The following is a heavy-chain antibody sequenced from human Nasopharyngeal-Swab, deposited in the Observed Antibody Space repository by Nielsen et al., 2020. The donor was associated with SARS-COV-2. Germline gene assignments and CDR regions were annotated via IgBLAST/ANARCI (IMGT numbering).Heavy chain of an antibody. J-gene: IGHJ4*02. Sequence: GESLKISCAASGFSITTYAMTWVRQAAGKGLEWVSSISFSGGRTYYAESVRGRFTISRDNSKNTVYLQMGGLGAEDTAVYYCAKVNGYHRDNGDFEYWGQGTLVTVAS. CDR3: AKVNGYHRDNGDFEY. CDR1: GFSITTYA. V-gene: IGHV3-23*01. D-gene: IGHD5-24*01. CDR2: ISFSGGRT.